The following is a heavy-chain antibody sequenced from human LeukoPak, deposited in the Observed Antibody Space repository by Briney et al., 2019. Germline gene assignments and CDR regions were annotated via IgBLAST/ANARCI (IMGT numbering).Heavy chain of an antibody. CDR1: GYTFTSYG. CDR3: ARDVNYYFDY. Sequence: AASVKVSCKASGYTFTSYGISWVRQAPGQGLEWMGWISAYNGNTNYAQKFQGRVTMTRDTSISTAYMELSRLRSDDTAVYYCARDVNYYFDYWGQGTLVTVSP. V-gene: IGHV1-18*01. CDR2: ISAYNGNT. J-gene: IGHJ4*02. D-gene: IGHD2/OR15-2a*01.